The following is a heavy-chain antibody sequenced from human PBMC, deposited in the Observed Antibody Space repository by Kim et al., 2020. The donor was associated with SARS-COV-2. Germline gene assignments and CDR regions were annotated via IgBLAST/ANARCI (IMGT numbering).Heavy chain of an antibody. CDR3: ARVPSVYCSGGSCYFDY. Sequence: FQGRVTITRDTSASTAYMELSSLRSEDTAVYYCARVPSVYCSGGSCYFDYWGQGTLVTVSS. V-gene: IGHV1-3*01. J-gene: IGHJ4*02. D-gene: IGHD2-15*01.